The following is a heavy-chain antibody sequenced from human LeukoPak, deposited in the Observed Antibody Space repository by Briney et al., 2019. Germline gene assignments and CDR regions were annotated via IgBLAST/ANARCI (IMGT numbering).Heavy chain of an antibody. CDR3: ARAHTAMVSHRNGYFDY. Sequence: GGSLRLSCAASEFTFSSYWMSWVRQAPGKGLEWVANIKQDGSEKYYVDSVKGRFTISRDNAKNSLYLQMNSLRAKDTAVYYCARAHTAMVSHRNGYFDYWGQGTLVTVSS. CDR1: EFTFSSYW. D-gene: IGHD5-18*01. CDR2: IKQDGSEK. J-gene: IGHJ4*02. V-gene: IGHV3-7*04.